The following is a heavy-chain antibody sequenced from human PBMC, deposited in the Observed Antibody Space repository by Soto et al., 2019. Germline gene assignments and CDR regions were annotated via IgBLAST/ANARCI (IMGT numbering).Heavy chain of an antibody. Sequence: EVQLVESGGALVQPGGSLRLSCTASGFTFDDYAIHWVRQAPGKGLEWISGISWNGDATGYADSVKGRFTISRDNAKNSLYLQMNSLRTEDPAMYFCANLPLYGSGFDCWGQGTLVTVAS. CDR2: ISWNGDAT. D-gene: IGHD3-10*01. V-gene: IGHV3-9*01. CDR1: GFTFDDYA. J-gene: IGHJ4*02. CDR3: ANLPLYGSGFDC.